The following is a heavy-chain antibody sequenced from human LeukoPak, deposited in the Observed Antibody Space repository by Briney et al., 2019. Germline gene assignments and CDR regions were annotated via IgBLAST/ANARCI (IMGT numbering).Heavy chain of an antibody. D-gene: IGHD3-3*01. CDR3: ARRRYYDFWSGSDY. Sequence: SETLSLTCAVYGGSFSGYYWSWIRQAPGKGLEWIGEINHSGSTNYNPSLKSRVTISVDTSKNQFSLKLSSVTAADTAVYYCARRRYYDFWSGSDYWGQGTLVTVSS. CDR1: GGSFSGYY. CDR2: INHSGST. V-gene: IGHV4-34*01. J-gene: IGHJ4*02.